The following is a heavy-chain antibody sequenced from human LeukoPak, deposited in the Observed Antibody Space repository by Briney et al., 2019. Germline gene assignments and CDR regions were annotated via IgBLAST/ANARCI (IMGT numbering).Heavy chain of an antibody. V-gene: IGHV3-30*18. CDR1: GFTFSSYG. CDR3: AKAPHSYGAQ. J-gene: IGHJ4*02. Sequence: PGGSLRLSCAASGFTFSSYGMHWVRQTPGKGLEWVAVISYDGSNKYYADSVKGRFTISRDNSKNTLYLQMNSLRAEDTAVYYCAKAPHSYGAQWGQGTLVTVSS. D-gene: IGHD5-18*01. CDR2: ISYDGSNK.